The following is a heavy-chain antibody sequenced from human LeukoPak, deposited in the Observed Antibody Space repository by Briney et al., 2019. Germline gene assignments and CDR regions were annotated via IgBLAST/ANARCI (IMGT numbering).Heavy chain of an antibody. CDR3: ARDPSGRGVY. D-gene: IGHD3-10*01. CDR2: INPNSGGT. V-gene: IGHV1-2*02. Sequence: ASVKVSCKASGYSFTSHYMHWVRQAPGQGLEWMGWINPNSGGTNYAQKFQGRVTMTRDTSISTAYMELSRLRSDDTAVYYCARDPSGRGVYWGQGTLVTVSS. CDR1: GYSFTSHY. J-gene: IGHJ4*02.